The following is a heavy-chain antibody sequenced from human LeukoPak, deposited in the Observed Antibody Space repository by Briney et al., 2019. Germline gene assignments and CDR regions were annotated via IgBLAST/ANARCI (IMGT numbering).Heavy chain of an antibody. J-gene: IGHJ4*02. V-gene: IGHV3-66*04. CDR1: GFTFSSYG. D-gene: IGHD5-18*01. CDR3: ASQDVDTAMAPGLFSDS. CDR2: IYSGGST. Sequence: GGSLRLSCAASGFTFSSYGMSWVRQAPGKGLEWVSVIYSGGSTYYADSVKGRFTISRDNSKNTLYLQMNSLRAEDTAVYYCASQDVDTAMAPGLFSDSWGQGTLVTVSS.